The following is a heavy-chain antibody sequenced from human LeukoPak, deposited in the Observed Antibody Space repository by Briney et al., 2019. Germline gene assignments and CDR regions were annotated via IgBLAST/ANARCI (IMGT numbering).Heavy chain of an antibody. V-gene: IGHV3-7*01. Sequence: PGGSLRLSCAASGFTFSDYWMTWVRQAPGKRLEWVANIKQDGSEGYYVDSVKGRFTVSRDNAKSSLYLQLNSLRAEDTAVYYCATRSCSISACRASSYHCMDFWGKGTTVTVSS. CDR1: GFTFSDYW. CDR2: IKQDGSEG. CDR3: ATRSCSISACRASSYHCMDF. J-gene: IGHJ6*03. D-gene: IGHD2-2*01.